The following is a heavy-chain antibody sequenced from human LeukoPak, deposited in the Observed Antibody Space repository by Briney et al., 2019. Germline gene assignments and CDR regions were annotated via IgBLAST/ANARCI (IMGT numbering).Heavy chain of an antibody. V-gene: IGHV3-33*01. D-gene: IGHD6-13*01. J-gene: IGHJ4*02. Sequence: PGRSLRLSCAASGFTFSSYGMHWVRQAPGKGLEWVAVIWYDGSNKYYADSVKGRFTISRDNAKNSLYLQMNSLRAEDTAVYYCARSFLSIAAAATDYWGQGTLVTVSS. CDR3: ARSFLSIAAAATDY. CDR2: IWYDGSNK. CDR1: GFTFSSYG.